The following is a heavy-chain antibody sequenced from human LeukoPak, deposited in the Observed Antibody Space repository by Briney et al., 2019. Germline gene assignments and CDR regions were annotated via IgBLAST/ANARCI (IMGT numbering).Heavy chain of an antibody. J-gene: IGHJ4*02. CDR2: IPAGGTDR. V-gene: IGHV3-23*01. CDR3: AKWETAMDTDY. Sequence: GGSLRLSCVGSGFHFRLYNMNWVRQAPGKGLEWVSGIPAGGTDRYYADSVKGRFTISRDNTENTLYLQMNSLRAEDTAVYYCAKWETAMDTDYWGQGTLVTVSS. D-gene: IGHD5-18*01. CDR1: GFHFRLYN.